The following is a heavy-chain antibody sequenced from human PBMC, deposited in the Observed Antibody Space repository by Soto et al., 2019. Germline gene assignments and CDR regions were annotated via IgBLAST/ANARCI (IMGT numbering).Heavy chain of an antibody. CDR1: GFTFSSYG. V-gene: IGHV3-33*06. D-gene: IGHD6-19*01. CDR2: IWYDGSNK. J-gene: IGHJ4*02. CDR3: AKDSGWYVRHGDY. Sequence: QVQLVESGGGVVQPGRSLRLSCAASGFTFSSYGMHWVRQAPGKGLEWVAVIWYDGSNKYYADSVKGRFTISRDNSKNTLYLQMNSLRAEDTAVYYCAKDSGWYVRHGDYWGQGTLVTVSS.